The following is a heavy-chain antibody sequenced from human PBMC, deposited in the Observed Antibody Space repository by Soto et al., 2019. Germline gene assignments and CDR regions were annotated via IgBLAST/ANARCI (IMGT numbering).Heavy chain of an antibody. CDR3: ARNYYYDTGRYFSPFDY. CDR2: IYYSGST. J-gene: IGHJ4*02. D-gene: IGHD3-22*01. CDR1: GGSISSGGYY. Sequence: QVQLQESGPGLVKPSQTLSLTCTVSGGSISSGGYYWNWIRQHPGKGLEWIGYIYYSGSTYYNPSLKSRVTISVDTSKNQFSLKLSSVTAADTAVYYCARNYYYDTGRYFSPFDYWGQGTLVTVSS. V-gene: IGHV4-31*03.